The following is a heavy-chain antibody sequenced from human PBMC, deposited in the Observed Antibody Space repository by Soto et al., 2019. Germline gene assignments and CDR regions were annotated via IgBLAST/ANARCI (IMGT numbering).Heavy chain of an antibody. CDR2: QTGSGGNT. Sequence: GGSLRLSCAASGFTFSSYAMNWVRQAAGQGLEWVSVQTGSGGNTYYADSVKGRFTISRDNSKNTLYLQMNSLRAEDTAVYYCARSPYYLGSGRFTFDYWGQGSLVTVSS. CDR1: GFTFSSYA. D-gene: IGHD3-10*01. J-gene: IGHJ4*02. V-gene: IGHV3-23*01. CDR3: ARSPYYLGSGRFTFDY.